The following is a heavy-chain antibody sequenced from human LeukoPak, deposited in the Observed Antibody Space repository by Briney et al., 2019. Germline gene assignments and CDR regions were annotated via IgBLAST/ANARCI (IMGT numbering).Heavy chain of an antibody. CDR1: GFTFGDYA. Sequence: GGSLRLSCTASGFTFGDYAMSWFRQAPGKGLEWVGFIRSKAYGGTTEYAASVKGRFTISRDDSKSIAYLQMNSLKTEDTAVYYCTSSLAYSSSWEPPSYWGQGTLVTVSS. CDR3: TSSLAYSSSWEPPSY. CDR2: IRSKAYGGTT. D-gene: IGHD6-13*01. J-gene: IGHJ4*02. V-gene: IGHV3-49*03.